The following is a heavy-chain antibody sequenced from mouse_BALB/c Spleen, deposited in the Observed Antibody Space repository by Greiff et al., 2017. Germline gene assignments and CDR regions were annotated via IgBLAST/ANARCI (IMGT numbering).Heavy chain of an antibody. CDR2: INPSTGYT. D-gene: IGHD1-2*01. V-gene: IGHV1-7*01. CDR1: GYTFTSYW. Sequence: QVQLKESGAELAKPGASVKMSCKASGYTFTSYWMHWVKQRPGQGLEWIGYINPSTGYTEYNQKFKDKATLTADKSSSTAYMQLSSLTSEDSAVYYCARPIHYYGYGAMDYWGQGTSVTVSS. J-gene: IGHJ4*01. CDR3: ARPIHYYGYGAMDY.